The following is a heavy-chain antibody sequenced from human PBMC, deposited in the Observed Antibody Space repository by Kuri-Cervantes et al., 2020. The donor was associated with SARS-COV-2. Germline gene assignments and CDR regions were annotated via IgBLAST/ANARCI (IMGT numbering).Heavy chain of an antibody. CDR2: INPNSGGT. Sequence: ASVKVSCKASGYTFTGYYMHWVRQAPGQGLEWMGWINPNSGGTNYAQKFQGRVTMTRDMSISTAYMELSRLRSDDTAVYYCARDLAWGGYYMDVWGKGTTVTVSS. CDR3: ARDLAWGGYYMDV. CDR1: GYTFTGYY. V-gene: IGHV1-2*02. D-gene: IGHD7-27*01. J-gene: IGHJ6*03.